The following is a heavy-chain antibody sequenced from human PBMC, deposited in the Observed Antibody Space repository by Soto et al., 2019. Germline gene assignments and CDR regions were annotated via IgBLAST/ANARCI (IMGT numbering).Heavy chain of an antibody. J-gene: IGHJ4*02. CDR2: IRGSVDST. Sequence: EVQLLESGGGLVQPGGSLRLSCAASGFTFKNYAMTWVRQAPGKGLEWVSTIRGSVDSTYYADSVKGRITISRDNSKNTVYLHMNSLEAEDTAVYFCAKGGFTSCVDYWGQGILVTVSS. D-gene: IGHD5-12*01. V-gene: IGHV3-23*01. CDR1: GFTFKNYA. CDR3: AKGGFTSCVDY.